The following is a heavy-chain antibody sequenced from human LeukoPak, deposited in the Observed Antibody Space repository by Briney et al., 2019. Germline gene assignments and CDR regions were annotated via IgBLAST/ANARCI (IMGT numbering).Heavy chain of an antibody. J-gene: IGHJ6*03. CDR3: ARDGYGYCSSTSCPHLYYYYYYMDV. Sequence: ASVKVSCKASGYTFTGYYMHWVRQAPGQGLEWMGWINPNSGGTNYAQKFQGRVTMTRDTSISTAYMELSRLRSDDTAVYYCARDGYGYCSSTSCPHLYYYYYYMDVWGKGTTVTISS. CDR1: GYTFTGYY. D-gene: IGHD2-2*03. V-gene: IGHV1-2*02. CDR2: INPNSGGT.